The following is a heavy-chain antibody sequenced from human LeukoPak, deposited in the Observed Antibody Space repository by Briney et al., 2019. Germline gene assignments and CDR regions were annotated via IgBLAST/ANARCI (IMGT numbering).Heavy chain of an antibody. J-gene: IGHJ3*01. CDR1: GFTFSHYT. CDR3: ARDAFGARENGGGRDF. V-gene: IGHV3-33*01. D-gene: IGHD3-10*01. CDR2: IWHDGIND. Sequence: GGSLRLSCAASGFTFSHYTMHWVRQAPGKGLEWVAIIWHDGINDFYAESVKGRFTIFRDNSKKTLFLQMNSLRADDTAVYYCARDAFGARENGGGRDFWAQGTMVDVSS.